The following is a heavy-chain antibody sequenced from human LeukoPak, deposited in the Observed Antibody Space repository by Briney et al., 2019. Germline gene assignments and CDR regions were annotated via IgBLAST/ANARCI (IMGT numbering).Heavy chain of an antibody. J-gene: IGHJ5*02. D-gene: IGHD3-3*01. Sequence: ASVKVSCKASGYTFTSYDINWVRQATGQGLEWMGWMNPNSGNTGYAQKFQGRVTMTRNTSISTAYMELSSLRSEDTAVYYCARGNVVRSFTIFGVVIIKSRPPNWFDPWGQGTLVTVSS. CDR1: GYTFTSYD. V-gene: IGHV1-8*01. CDR3: ARGNVVRSFTIFGVVIIKSRPPNWFDP. CDR2: MNPNSGNT.